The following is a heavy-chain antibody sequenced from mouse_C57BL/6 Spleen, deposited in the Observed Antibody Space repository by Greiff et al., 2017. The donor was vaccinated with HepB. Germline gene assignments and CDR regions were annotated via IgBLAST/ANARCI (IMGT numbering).Heavy chain of an antibody. Sequence: QVQLQQSGAELVKPGASVKLSCKASGYTFTEYTIHWVKQRSGQGLEWIGWFYPGSGSIKYNEKFKDKATLTADKSSSTVDMGLSRLTSEDSAVYFCARHEEGGYDGYSYFDYWGQGTTLTVSS. V-gene: IGHV1-62-2*01. D-gene: IGHD2-3*01. CDR2: FYPGSGSI. CDR1: GYTFTEYT. CDR3: ARHEEGGYDGYSYFDY. J-gene: IGHJ2*01.